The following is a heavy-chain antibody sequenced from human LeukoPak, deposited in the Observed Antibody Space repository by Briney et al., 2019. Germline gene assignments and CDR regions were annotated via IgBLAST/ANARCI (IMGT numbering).Heavy chain of an antibody. D-gene: IGHD1-26*01. J-gene: IGHJ4*02. Sequence: GASVKVSCKASGYTFTSYAMHWVRQSPGQRLEWMGWINAGNGNTKYSQKFQGRVTITRATSASTAYMELSSLRSEDTAVYYCARDWPPSGSYPMTLDYWGQGTLVTVSS. CDR2: INAGNGNT. CDR1: GYTFTSYA. V-gene: IGHV1-3*01. CDR3: ARDWPPSGSYPMTLDY.